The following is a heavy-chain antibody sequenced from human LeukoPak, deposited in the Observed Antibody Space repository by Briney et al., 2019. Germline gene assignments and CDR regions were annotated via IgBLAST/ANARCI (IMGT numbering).Heavy chain of an antibody. CDR3: ARDFTPPHCTSTSCPRGGWFDP. D-gene: IGHD2-2*01. Sequence: ASVKVSCKASGYTFNSYGITWVRQALGQGLEWMGWINPFNANTAYAQNLQGRVTMTTDTSTNTAYMDLRSLGSDDTAVYYCARDFTPPHCTSTSCPRGGWFDPWGQGTLVTVSS. J-gene: IGHJ5*02. V-gene: IGHV1-18*01. CDR1: GYTFNSYG. CDR2: INPFNANT.